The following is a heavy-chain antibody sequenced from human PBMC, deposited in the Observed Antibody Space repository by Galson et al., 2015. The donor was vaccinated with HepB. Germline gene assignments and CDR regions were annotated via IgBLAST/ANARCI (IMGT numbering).Heavy chain of an antibody. CDR2: ISYDGSNK. Sequence: SLRLSCAASGFTFSSYGMHWVRQAPGKGLEWVAVISYDGSNKYYADSVKGRFTISRDNSKNTLYLQMNSLRAEDTAVYYCAGATSAPRGAFDIWGQGTMVTVSS. CDR1: GFTFSSYG. D-gene: IGHD5-12*01. J-gene: IGHJ3*02. CDR3: AGATSAPRGAFDI. V-gene: IGHV3-30*03.